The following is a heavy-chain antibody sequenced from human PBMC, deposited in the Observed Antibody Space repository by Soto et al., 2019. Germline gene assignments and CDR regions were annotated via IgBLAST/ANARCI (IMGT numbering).Heavy chain of an antibody. CDR1: GYIFSDSA. CDR2: ISGYNGNT. CDR3: AREREDIEVVPDSGVYYYGMDV. D-gene: IGHD2-2*01. J-gene: IGHJ6*02. V-gene: IGHV1-18*01. Sequence: QVQLVQSGAEVKKPGASVKVSCKASGYIFSDSAITWVRQAPGQGLEWMGWISGYNGNTNYAQKFQGRVTMTTDTSTSTAYMELRRLRLDDTAVYYCAREREDIEVVPDSGVYYYGMDVWGQGTTVTVSS.